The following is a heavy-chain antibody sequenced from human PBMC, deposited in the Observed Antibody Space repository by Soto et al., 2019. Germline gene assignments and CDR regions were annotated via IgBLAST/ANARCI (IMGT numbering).Heavy chain of an antibody. D-gene: IGHD6-13*01. CDR3: ARGLAADGA. CDR2: NNAARGNT. CDR1: EYPFTPLA. V-gene: IGHV1-3*01. J-gene: IGHJ5*02. Sequence: QVQLVQSGAEGKSLGPQLTVSWTALEYPFTPLAFHWVRHAPGKGLGGRGFNNAARGNTKFSHTFQGRLTFTKDTAASTSYMDLSSLRSEDTAIYYCARGLAADGAWGQGTLVTVSS.